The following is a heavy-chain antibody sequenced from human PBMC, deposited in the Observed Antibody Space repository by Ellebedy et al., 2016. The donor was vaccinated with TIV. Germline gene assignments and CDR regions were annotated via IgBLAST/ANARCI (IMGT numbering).Heavy chain of an antibody. Sequence: MPSETLSLTCTVSGASVSTSYWSWIRQAPGRGLEWIGYIYDMGGIGSTNYIPSLKIRVIISGDTSKNQLSLSLTSLTAADTAVYYCARGVMGYYSYGMDVWGQGTTVTVSS. CDR2: IYDMGGIGST. V-gene: IGHV4-59*02. CDR3: ARGVMGYYSYGMDV. CDR1: GASVSTSY. J-gene: IGHJ6*02. D-gene: IGHD2-21*01.